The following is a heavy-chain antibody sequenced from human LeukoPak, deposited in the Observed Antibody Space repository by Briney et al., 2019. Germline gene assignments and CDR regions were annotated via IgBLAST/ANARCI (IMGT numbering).Heavy chain of an antibody. CDR3: ARDQIPYCSGGSCYSSLFDY. V-gene: IGHV3-21*01. J-gene: IGHJ4*02. CDR2: ISSSSSYI. D-gene: IGHD2-15*01. CDR1: GFTFSSYS. Sequence: GSLLLSCAASGFTFSSYSMNWVRPAPGKGLEWVSSISSSSSYIYYADSVKGRFTISRDNAKNSLYLQMNSLRAEDTAVYYCARDQIPYCSGGSCYSSLFDYWGQGTLVTVSS.